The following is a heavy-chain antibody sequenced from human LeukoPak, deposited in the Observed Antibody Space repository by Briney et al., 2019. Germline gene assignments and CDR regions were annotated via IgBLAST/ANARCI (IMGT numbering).Heavy chain of an antibody. J-gene: IGHJ6*03. V-gene: IGHV3-33*06. CDR2: VWYDGSHK. CDR1: GFSFSTYG. CDR3: AKDRLRYYVDV. Sequence: PGGSLRLSCEASGFSFSTYGMHWVRQAPGKGLEWVAVVWYDGSHKYYANSVKGRFTISRDNSKNTLYLQMNSLRAEDTAVYYCAKDRLRYYVDVWGKGTTVTVSS. D-gene: IGHD2-21*01.